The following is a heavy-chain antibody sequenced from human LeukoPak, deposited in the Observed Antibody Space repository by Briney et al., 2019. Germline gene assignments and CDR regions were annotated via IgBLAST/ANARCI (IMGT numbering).Heavy chain of an antibody. CDR2: FDPEDGET. D-gene: IGHD1-26*01. J-gene: IGHJ2*01. Sequence: ASVKVSCKVSGYTLTELSMHWVRQSPGKGLEWMGGFDPEDGETTYAQKFQGRVTMTEDTSTDTAYMELSSLRSEDTAVYYCATYSGWYFDLWGRGTLVTVSS. V-gene: IGHV1-24*01. CDR3: ATYSGWYFDL. CDR1: GYTLTELS.